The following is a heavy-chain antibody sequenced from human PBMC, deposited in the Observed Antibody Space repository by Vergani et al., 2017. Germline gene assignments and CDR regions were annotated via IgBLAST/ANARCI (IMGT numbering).Heavy chain of an antibody. V-gene: IGHV1-2*02. CDR3: ARDMTAYQYYYDSSGYYDY. D-gene: IGHD3-22*01. J-gene: IGHJ4*02. CDR1: GYTFTGYY. CDR2: INPNSGGT. Sequence: QVQLVQSGAEVKKPGASVKVSCKASGYTFTGYYMHWVRQAPGQGLEWMGWINPNSGGTNYAQKFQGRVTMTRDTSISTAYMELSRLRSDDTVVYYGARDMTAYQYYYDSSGYYDYWGQGTLVTFSS.